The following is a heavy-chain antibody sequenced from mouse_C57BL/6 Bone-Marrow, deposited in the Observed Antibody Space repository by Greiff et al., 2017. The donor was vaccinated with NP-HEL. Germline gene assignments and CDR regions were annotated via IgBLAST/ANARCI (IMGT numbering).Heavy chain of an antibody. CDR1: GFTFSSYA. Sequence: EVKVEESGGGLVKPGGSLKLSCAASGFTFSSYAMSWVRQTPEKRLEWVATISDGGSYTYYPDNVKGRFTISRDNAKNNLYLQMSHLKSEDTAMYYCARDTGTLDYWGQGTTLTVSS. CDR2: ISDGGSYT. D-gene: IGHD4-1*01. CDR3: ARDTGTLDY. J-gene: IGHJ2*01. V-gene: IGHV5-4*01.